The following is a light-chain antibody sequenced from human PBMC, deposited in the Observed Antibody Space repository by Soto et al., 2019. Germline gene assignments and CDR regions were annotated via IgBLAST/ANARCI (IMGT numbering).Light chain of an antibody. V-gene: IGKV3-20*01. CDR1: QSVNSSY. CDR2: GAS. J-gene: IGKJ1*01. Sequence: EIVLTQSPGTLSLSPGERVTLSCRASQSVNSSYLAWYQHKPGQAPRLLIYGASTMATGIPDRFSVSGSGTDFTLTIARLEPGDFAVYYCQQYGNSPQTFGQGTKVDIK. CDR3: QQYGNSPQT.